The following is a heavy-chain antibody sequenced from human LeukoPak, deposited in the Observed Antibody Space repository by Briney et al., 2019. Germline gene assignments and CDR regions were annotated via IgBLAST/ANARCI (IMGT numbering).Heavy chain of an antibody. J-gene: IGHJ5*02. V-gene: IGHV1-8*03. CDR3: ARGTSAYCSGGNCNPYNWFDP. CDR2: MNPNSGNT. CDR1: GYTFTNYD. Sequence: GASVKVSCMASGYTFTNYDINWVRQATGQGLEWMGWMNPNSGNTGYAQKFQGRVTITRNTPIITAYMELRSLRSEDTAVYYCARGTSAYCSGGNCNPYNWFDPWGQGTLVTVSS. D-gene: IGHD2-15*01.